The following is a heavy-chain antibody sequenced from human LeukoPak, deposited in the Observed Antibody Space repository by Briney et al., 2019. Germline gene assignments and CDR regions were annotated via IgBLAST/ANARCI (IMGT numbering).Heavy chain of an antibody. CDR1: GFTFSSYG. CDR3: AKAPSAVAGTGFDY. D-gene: IGHD6-19*01. Sequence: GGSLRLSCAASGFTFSSYGMTWVRQAPGKGLEWVSGIVGSGGSTYYADSVKGRFTISRDNSKNTLYLQMNSLRAEDTAVYYCAKAPSAVAGTGFDYWGQGTLVTVSS. CDR2: IVGSGGST. V-gene: IGHV3-23*01. J-gene: IGHJ4*02.